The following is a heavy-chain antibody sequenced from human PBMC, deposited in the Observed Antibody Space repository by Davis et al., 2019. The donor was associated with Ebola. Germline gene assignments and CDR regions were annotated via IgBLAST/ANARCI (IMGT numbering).Heavy chain of an antibody. CDR3: ARELGGVIVLSFDY. D-gene: IGHD3-16*02. Sequence: ASVKVSCKASGYTFTSYGISWVRQAPGQGLEWMGCISAYNGNTNYAQKLQGRVTMTTDTSTSTAYMELSSLRSEDTAVYYCARELGGVIVLSFDYWGQGTLVTVSS. CDR1: GYTFTSYG. CDR2: ISAYNGNT. V-gene: IGHV1-18*01. J-gene: IGHJ4*02.